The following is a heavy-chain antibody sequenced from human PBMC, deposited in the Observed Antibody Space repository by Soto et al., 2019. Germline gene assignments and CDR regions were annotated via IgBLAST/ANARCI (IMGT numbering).Heavy chain of an antibody. J-gene: IGHJ3*02. CDR2: IIPIFGTA. CDR3: ARESRGGFYCGGDCARDAFDI. Sequence: SVKVSCKASGGTFSSYAISWVRQAPGQGLEWMGGIIPIFGTANYAQKFQGRVTITADGSTSTAYMELSSLRSEDTAAYYCARESRGGFYCGGDCARDAFDIWGQETMVTVSS. V-gene: IGHV1-69*13. D-gene: IGHD2-21*02. CDR1: GGTFSSYA.